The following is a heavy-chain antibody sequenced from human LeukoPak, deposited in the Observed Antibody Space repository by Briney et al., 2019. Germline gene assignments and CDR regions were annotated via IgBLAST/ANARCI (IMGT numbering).Heavy chain of an antibody. CDR2: IYPRDGST. Sequence: ASAKVSCKASGYTFTSNYIHWVRQAPGQGLEWMGMIYPRDGSTSYAQKFQGRVTVTRDTSTSTVHMELSGLRSEDTAVYYCARDQEGFDYWGQGTLVTVSS. V-gene: IGHV1-46*01. CDR3: ARDQEGFDY. CDR1: GYTFTSNY. J-gene: IGHJ4*02.